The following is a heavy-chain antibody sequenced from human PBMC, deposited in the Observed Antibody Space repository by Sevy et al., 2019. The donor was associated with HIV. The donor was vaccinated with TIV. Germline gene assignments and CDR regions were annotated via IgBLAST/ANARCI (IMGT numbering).Heavy chain of an antibody. Sequence: GGSLRLSCAASGFTFIRYNMNWVRQAPGKGLEWVLSVSGSSNYIYYAESLKGRFIISRDNAKDTLYLQMNSLRADDTAVYYCARGPPDGSYDYFDYWGQGTLVTVSS. CDR1: GFTFIRYN. V-gene: IGHV3-21*06. CDR2: VSGSSNYI. D-gene: IGHD1-26*01. CDR3: ARGPPDGSYDYFDY. J-gene: IGHJ4*02.